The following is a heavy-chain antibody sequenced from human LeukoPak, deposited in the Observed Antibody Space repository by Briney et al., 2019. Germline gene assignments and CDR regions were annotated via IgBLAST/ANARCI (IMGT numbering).Heavy chain of an antibody. Sequence: GGSMRPSSPAAGFTFSSYAMSWVRQVQGKWLEWVSAISGSVGRTYYADSVKGRFTISRDNSKKPLYLQINSLRAEDTAVYYGAKCVVAVAGINAFDIWGQGTMVTVSS. CDR2: ISGSVGRT. J-gene: IGHJ3*02. D-gene: IGHD6-19*01. V-gene: IGHV3-23*01. CDR1: GFTFSSYA. CDR3: AKCVVAVAGINAFDI.